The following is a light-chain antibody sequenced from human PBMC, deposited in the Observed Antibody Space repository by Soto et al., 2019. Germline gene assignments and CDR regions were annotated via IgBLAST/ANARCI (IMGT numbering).Light chain of an antibody. Sequence: EIVLTQSPGTLSLSPGERATLSCRASQSVSSSYLAWYQQKPGQAPRLLIYDASSRATGIPDRFSASGSGTDFTLTISSLGPEDFAVYYCQQYVASPYTFGQGPRWIS. V-gene: IGKV3-20*01. CDR3: QQYVASPYT. CDR1: QSVSSSY. CDR2: DAS. J-gene: IGKJ2*01.